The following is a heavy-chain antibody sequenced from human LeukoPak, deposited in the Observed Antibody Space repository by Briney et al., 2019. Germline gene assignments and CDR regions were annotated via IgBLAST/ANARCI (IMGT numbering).Heavy chain of an antibody. CDR1: GFTFSDYY. CDR3: ASQDIVGYYYYYMDV. V-gene: IGHV3-11*04. D-gene: IGHD5-12*01. J-gene: IGHJ6*03. CDR2: ISSSGSTI. Sequence: GGSLRLSCAASGFTFSDYYMSWIRQAPGKGQEWVSYISSSGSTIYYADSAKGRFTISRDNAKNSLYLQMNSLRAEDTAVYYCASQDIVGYYYYYMDVWGKGTTVTVSS.